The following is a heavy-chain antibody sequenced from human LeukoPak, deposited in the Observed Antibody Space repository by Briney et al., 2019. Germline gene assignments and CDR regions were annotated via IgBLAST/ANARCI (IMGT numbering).Heavy chain of an antibody. CDR3: ARSSAAWENYYGMDV. V-gene: IGHV3-21*01. D-gene: IGHD6-25*01. CDR2: ISSSSSYI. CDR1: GFTFSSYS. J-gene: IGHJ6*02. Sequence: GGSLRLSCAASGFTFSSYSMNWVRQAPGKGLEWVSSISSSSSYIYYADSVKGRFTISRDNAKNSLYLQMNSLRAEDTAVYYCARSSAAWENYYGMDVWGQGTTVTVSS.